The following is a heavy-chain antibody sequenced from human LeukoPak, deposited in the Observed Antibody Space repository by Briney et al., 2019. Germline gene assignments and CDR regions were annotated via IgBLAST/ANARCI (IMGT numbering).Heavy chain of an antibody. CDR3: ARLPRYYDSSGYYYYYFDY. Sequence: PSETLSLTCAVYGGSFSGYYWSWIRQPPGKGLEWIGEINHSGSTNYDPSLKSRVTISVDTSKNQFSLKLSSVTAADTAVYYCARLPRYYDSSGYYYYYFDYWGQGALVTVSS. J-gene: IGHJ4*02. CDR2: INHSGST. D-gene: IGHD3-22*01. CDR1: GGSFSGYY. V-gene: IGHV4-34*01.